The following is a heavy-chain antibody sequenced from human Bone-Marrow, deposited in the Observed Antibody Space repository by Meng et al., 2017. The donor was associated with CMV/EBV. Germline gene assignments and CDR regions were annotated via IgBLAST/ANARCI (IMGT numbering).Heavy chain of an antibody. V-gene: IGHV3-20*04. CDR3: ARTRGGGELLWFGEPAY. CDR1: GFTFDDYG. Sequence: GESLKISCAASGFTFDDYGMSWVRQAPGKGLEWVSGINWNGGSTGYADSVKGRFTISRDNAKNSLYLQMNTLSAEDTALYYCARTRGGGELLWFGEPAYWGQGTLVTFSS. CDR2: INWNGGST. D-gene: IGHD3-10*01. J-gene: IGHJ4*02.